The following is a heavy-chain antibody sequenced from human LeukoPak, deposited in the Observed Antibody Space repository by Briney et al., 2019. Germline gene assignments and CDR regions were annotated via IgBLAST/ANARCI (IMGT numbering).Heavy chain of an antibody. V-gene: IGHV3-23*01. D-gene: IGHD6-19*01. J-gene: IGHJ4*02. CDR1: GFTFSSYA. Sequence: PGGSLRLSCAASGFTFSSYAMSWVRQAPGKGLEWVSAISGSGGSTYYADSVKGRFTISRDKSKNTLYLQMNSLRAEDTAEYYCAKEGSSGWYSFFDNWGQGTLVTVSS. CDR2: ISGSGGST. CDR3: AKEGSSGWYSFFDN.